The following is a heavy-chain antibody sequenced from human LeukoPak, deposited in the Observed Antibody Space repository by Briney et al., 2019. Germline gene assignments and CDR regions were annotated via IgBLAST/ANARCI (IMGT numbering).Heavy chain of an antibody. V-gene: IGHV4-34*01. CDR2: INHSGST. CDR3: AGSPRIFGVVIMGDWFDP. CDR1: GGSFSGYY. D-gene: IGHD3-3*01. J-gene: IGHJ5*02. Sequence: SETLSLTCAVYGGSFSGYYWSWIRQPPEKGLEWIGEINHSGSTNYNPSLKSRVTISVDTSKNQFSLKLSSVTAADTAVYYCAGSPRIFGVVIMGDWFDPWGQGTLVTVSS.